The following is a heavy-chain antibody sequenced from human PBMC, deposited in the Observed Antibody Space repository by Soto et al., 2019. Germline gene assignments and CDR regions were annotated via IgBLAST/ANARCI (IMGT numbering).Heavy chain of an antibody. CDR2: INYNSRAT. CDR1: VFSFNSYA. J-gene: IGHJ6*02. Sequence: EVQLLESVGGLLQPGGSLRLSCETSVFSFNSYAMTWVRQAPGMGLEWVAVINYNSRATFHAQSVKGRFTISRDNSRNTVFLQMDSLRAEDTAVYYCVKQRGSGKTYYYNMDVWGLGTTVIVSS. D-gene: IGHD3-10*01. CDR3: VKQRGSGKTYYYNMDV. V-gene: IGHV3-23*01.